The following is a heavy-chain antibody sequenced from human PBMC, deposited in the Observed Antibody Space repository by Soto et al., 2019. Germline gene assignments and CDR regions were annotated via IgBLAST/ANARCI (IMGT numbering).Heavy chain of an antibody. CDR2: ISSSSSYI. CDR1: GFTFSSYS. CDR3: ARVGGQLVPGFDY. V-gene: IGHV3-21*01. D-gene: IGHD6-6*01. J-gene: IGHJ4*02. Sequence: ESGGGLVKPGGSLRLSCAASGFTFSSYSMNWVRQAPGKGLEWVSSISSSSSYIYYADSVKGRFTISRDNAKNSLYLQMNSLRAADTAVYYCARVGGQLVPGFDYWGQGTLVTVSS.